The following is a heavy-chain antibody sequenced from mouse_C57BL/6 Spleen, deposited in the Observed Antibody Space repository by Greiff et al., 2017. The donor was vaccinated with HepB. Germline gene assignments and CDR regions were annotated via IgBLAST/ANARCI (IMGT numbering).Heavy chain of an antibody. J-gene: IGHJ4*01. V-gene: IGHV14-4*01. D-gene: IGHD2-5*01. Sequence: VQLQQSGAELVRPGASVKLSCTASGFNIKDDYMPWVKQRPEQGLEWIGWIDPENGDTEYASKFQGKATITADTSSNTAYLQLSSLTSEDTAVYYCTTRIYYSNYGAMDYWGQGTSVTVSS. CDR3: TTRIYYSNYGAMDY. CDR2: IDPENGDT. CDR1: GFNIKDDY.